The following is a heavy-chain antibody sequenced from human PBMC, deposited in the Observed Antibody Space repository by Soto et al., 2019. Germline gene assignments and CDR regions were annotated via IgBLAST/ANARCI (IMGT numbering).Heavy chain of an antibody. CDR2: IIPILGIA. J-gene: IGHJ5*02. CDR3: ASDIVVVPAAKDGLNWFAP. CDR1: GGTFSSYT. V-gene: IGHV1-69*02. D-gene: IGHD2-2*01. Sequence: GASVKVSCKASGGTFSSYTISWVRQAPGQGLEWMGRIIPILGIANYAQKFQGRVTITADKSTSTACMELSSLRSEDTAVYYCASDIVVVPAAKDGLNWFAPWGQGTLVTVSS.